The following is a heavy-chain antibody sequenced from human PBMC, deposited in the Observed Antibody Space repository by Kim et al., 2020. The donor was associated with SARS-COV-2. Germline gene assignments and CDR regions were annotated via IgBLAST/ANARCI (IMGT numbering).Heavy chain of an antibody. V-gene: IGHV4-34*01. D-gene: IGHD6-6*01. Sequence: SETLSLTCAVYGGSFSGYYWSWIRQPPGKGLEWIGEINHSGSTNYNPSLKSRVTISVDTSKNQFSLKLSSVTAADTAVYYCARGPAGGSSRLFDYWGQGTLVTVSS. CDR2: INHSGST. J-gene: IGHJ4*02. CDR3: ARGPAGGSSRLFDY. CDR1: GGSFSGYY.